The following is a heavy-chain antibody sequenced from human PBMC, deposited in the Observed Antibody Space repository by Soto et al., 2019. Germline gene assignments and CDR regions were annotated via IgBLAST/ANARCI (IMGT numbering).Heavy chain of an antibody. CDR3: ARKEYYYDTSNAGWFDP. V-gene: IGHV3-7*05. J-gene: IGHJ5*02. CDR1: GFTFSSSW. D-gene: IGHD3-22*01. Sequence: EVQLVESGGDLVQPGGSLRLSCAASGFTFSSSWMSWVRQAPGKGLEWVANIKPDGTEKYYVDSVKGRFTISRDNAKNSLYLQMNSLRADDTAVYYWARKEYYYDTSNAGWFDPWGQGTLVTVSS. CDR2: IKPDGTEK.